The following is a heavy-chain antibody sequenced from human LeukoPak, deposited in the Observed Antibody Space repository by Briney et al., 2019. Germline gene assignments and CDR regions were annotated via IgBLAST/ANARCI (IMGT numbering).Heavy chain of an antibody. CDR1: GFTFSSYG. V-gene: IGHV3-30*18. Sequence: GRSLRLSCAASGFTFSSYGMHWVRHAPGKGLEGVAVISYDGGNKYYEDSVKGRFTISRDNSKNTLYLHMNSLRAEDTAVYYCAKAPGGGSNSYRMDYWGQGTLVTVSS. D-gene: IGHD3-16*02. CDR3: AKAPGGGSNSYRMDY. CDR2: ISYDGGNK. J-gene: IGHJ4*02.